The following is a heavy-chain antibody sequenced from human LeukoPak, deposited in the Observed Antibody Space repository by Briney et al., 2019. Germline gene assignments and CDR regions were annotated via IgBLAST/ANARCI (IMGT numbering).Heavy chain of an antibody. D-gene: IGHD1-26*01. J-gene: IGHJ4*02. V-gene: IGHV3-43*02. Sequence: SGESLRLSCAASGFTLGDYDMHWVRQAPGKGLEWVSLIRADGATTRYTDSVKGRFTISRDNSKDSLYLQMNSLRTEDTALYYCARDNTGSYEYWGQGTLVTVSP. CDR1: GFTLGDYD. CDR3: ARDNTGSYEY. CDR2: IRADGATT.